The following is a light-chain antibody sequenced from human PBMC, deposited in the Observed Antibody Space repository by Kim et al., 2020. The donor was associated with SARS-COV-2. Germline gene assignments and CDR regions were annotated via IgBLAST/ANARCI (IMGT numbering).Light chain of an antibody. Sequence: SPGERAILPGRASQSIGPNLAWDHQKPGQAPRLLIYGAATRATGVPARISGSASGSDFTLTISSLQSGDFGIYYCQQYNNWFPYTFGQGTKLEI. CDR3: QQYNNWFPYT. CDR2: GAA. V-gene: IGKV3-15*01. J-gene: IGKJ2*01. CDR1: QSIGPN.